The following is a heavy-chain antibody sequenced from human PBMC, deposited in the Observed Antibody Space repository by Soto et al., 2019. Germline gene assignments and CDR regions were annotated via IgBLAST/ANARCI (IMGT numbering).Heavy chain of an antibody. V-gene: IGHV1-18*01. CDR2: ISAHSGNT. Sequence: QVQLVQSEGEVKKPGASVKISCRASGYTFTSYAINWVRQAPGQGLEWMGWISAHSGNTNYAQKVQGRVTMTTDTSTSTAYKELRSLRSDDTAIYYCARIAASDIVHDFDFGGEGTLVTVSS. CDR3: ARIAASDIVHDFDF. D-gene: IGHD6-13*01. CDR1: GYTFTSYA. J-gene: IGHJ4*02.